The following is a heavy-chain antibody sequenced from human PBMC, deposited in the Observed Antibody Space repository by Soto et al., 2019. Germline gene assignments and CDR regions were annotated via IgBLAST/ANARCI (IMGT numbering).Heavy chain of an antibody. V-gene: IGHV4-4*02. D-gene: IGHD2-15*01. Sequence: QVQLQESGPGLVRPSGTLSLTCGVSGDSISSSHWWSWVRQPPGKWLEWIGETYHSGNTNYSPSLRGRVTISVDESKNQFSLRLTSVTSADTALYFCARVMGVASGGPLDYWGQGTLVTVSS. CDR1: GDSISSSHW. CDR2: TYHSGNT. J-gene: IGHJ4*02. CDR3: ARVMGVASGGPLDY.